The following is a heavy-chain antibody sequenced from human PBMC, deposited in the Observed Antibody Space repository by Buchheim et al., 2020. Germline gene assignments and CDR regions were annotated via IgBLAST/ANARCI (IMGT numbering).Heavy chain of an antibody. J-gene: IGHJ4*02. Sequence: EVQLVESGGDLVQPGGSLRLSCAASGLTFSSCWMNWVRQTPGKGLEWVANINPDGNAKSYVDSVKGRFTISRDNAKSALYLQMYSLRAEDTAVYYGACWVSTLNYWGQGTL. CDR1: GLTFSSCW. D-gene: IGHD3-10*02. V-gene: IGHV3-7*01. CDR3: ACWVSTLNY. CDR2: INPDGNAK.